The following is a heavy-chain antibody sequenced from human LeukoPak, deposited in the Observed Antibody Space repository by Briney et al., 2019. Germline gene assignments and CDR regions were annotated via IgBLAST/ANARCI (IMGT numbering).Heavy chain of an antibody. D-gene: IGHD3-3*01. V-gene: IGHV4-39*01. CDR3: ARQDFWSGYYYDY. CDR1: GGSISSRRYF. CDR2: IYYSGNT. J-gene: IGHJ4*02. Sequence: SETLSLTCTVSGGSISSRRYFWGWIRQPPGKGLEWIGNIYYSGNTYYNPSLKSRVTISVDTSKNQFSLKLSSVTAADTAVYYCARQDFWSGYYYDYWGQGTLVTVSS.